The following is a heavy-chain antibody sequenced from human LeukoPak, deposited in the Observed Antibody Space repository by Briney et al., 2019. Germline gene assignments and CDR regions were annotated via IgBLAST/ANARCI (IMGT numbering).Heavy chain of an antibody. CDR2: IYYSGST. D-gene: IGHD1/OR15-1a*01. CDR3: ARGGSTGTVDY. CDR1: GGSISSSSYY. J-gene: IGHJ4*02. Sequence: KPSETLSLTCTVSGGSISSSSYYWGWIRQPPGKWLEWIGSIYYSGSTYYNPSLKSRVTISVDTSKNQFSLKLSSVTAADTAVYYCARGGSTGTVDYWGQGTLVTVSS. V-gene: IGHV4-39*01.